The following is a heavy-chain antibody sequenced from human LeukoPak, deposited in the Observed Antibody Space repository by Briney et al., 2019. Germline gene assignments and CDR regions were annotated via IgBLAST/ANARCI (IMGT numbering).Heavy chain of an antibody. CDR1: GGTFSSYA. D-gene: IGHD2-2*01. J-gene: IGHJ2*01. CDR3: ARRWGPHCSSISCYWRDWYFDL. CDR2: IIPIFGTA. Sequence: ASVKVSCKASGGTFSSYAISWVRQAPGQGLEWMGGIIPIFGTANYAQKFQGRVTITADESTSTTYMELSSLRSEDTAVYYCARRWGPHCSSISCYWRDWYFDLWGRGTLVTVSS. V-gene: IGHV1-69*13.